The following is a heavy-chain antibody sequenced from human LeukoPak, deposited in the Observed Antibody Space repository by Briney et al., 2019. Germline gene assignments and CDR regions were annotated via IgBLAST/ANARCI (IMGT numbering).Heavy chain of an antibody. CDR3: ARVTRRDTAMDNTGESDY. CDR2: INHSGST. Sequence: PSETLSLTCAVYGGSLSGYYWSWIRQPPGKGLEWIGEINHSGSTNYNPSLKSRVTISVDTSKNQFSLKLSSVTAADTAVYYCARVTRRDTAMDNTGESDYWGQGTLVTVSS. V-gene: IGHV4-34*01. CDR1: GGSLSGYY. D-gene: IGHD5-18*01. J-gene: IGHJ4*02.